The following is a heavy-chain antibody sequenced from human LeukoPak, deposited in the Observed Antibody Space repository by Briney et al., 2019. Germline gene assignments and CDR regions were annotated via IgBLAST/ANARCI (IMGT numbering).Heavy chain of an antibody. CDR2: IYPRDGST. CDR1: GYTFTSNY. Sequence: ASVKVSCKASGYTFTSNYIHWVRQAPGQGLEWMGMIYPRDGSTSYAQKFQGRVTVTRDTSTSTVHMELSGLRSEDTAVYYCAREVVSTPSYFDSWGQGTLVTVSS. J-gene: IGHJ4*02. D-gene: IGHD2-15*01. V-gene: IGHV1-46*01. CDR3: AREVVSTPSYFDS.